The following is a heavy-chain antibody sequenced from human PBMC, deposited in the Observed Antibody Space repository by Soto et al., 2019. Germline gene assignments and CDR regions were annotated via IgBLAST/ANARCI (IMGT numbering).Heavy chain of an antibody. D-gene: IGHD2-15*01. J-gene: IGHJ4*02. V-gene: IGHV1-69*13. CDR2: IIPIFGTA. Sequence: SVKVSCKASGGTFSSYAISWVRQAPGRGLEWMGGIIPIFGTANYAQKFQGRVTITADESTSTAYMELSSLRSEDTAVYYCANRAVALRSYYFDYWGQGTLVTVSS. CDR1: GGTFSSYA. CDR3: ANRAVALRSYYFDY.